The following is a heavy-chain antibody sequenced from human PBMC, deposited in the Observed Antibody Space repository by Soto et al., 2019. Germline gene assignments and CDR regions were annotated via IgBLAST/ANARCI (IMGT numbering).Heavy chain of an antibody. D-gene: IGHD5-12*01. CDR2: IYYSGST. J-gene: IGHJ4*02. CDR3: AREAGDGYNDY. V-gene: IGHV4-59*01. Sequence: SETLSLTCTVSGGSISSYYWSWIRQPPWKGLEWIGYIYYSGSTNYNPSLKSRITISVDTSKNQFSLKLSSVTAADTAVYYCAREAGDGYNDYWAQGTLVTVSS. CDR1: GGSISSYY.